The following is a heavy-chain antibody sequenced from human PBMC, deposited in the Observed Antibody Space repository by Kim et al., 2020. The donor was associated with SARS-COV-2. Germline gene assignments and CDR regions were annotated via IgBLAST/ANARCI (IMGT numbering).Heavy chain of an antibody. J-gene: IGHJ4*02. Sequence: ADSVKGRFTISRDNAKNSLYLQMNSLRAEDTALYYCAKGGLEWFFSPFDYWGQGTLVTVSS. D-gene: IGHD3-3*01. CDR3: AKGGLEWFFSPFDY. V-gene: IGHV3-9*01.